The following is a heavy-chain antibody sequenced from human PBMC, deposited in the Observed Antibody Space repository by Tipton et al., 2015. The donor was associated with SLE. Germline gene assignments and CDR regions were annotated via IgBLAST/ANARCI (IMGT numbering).Heavy chain of an antibody. CDR2: ISAYNGNT. V-gene: IGHV1-18*01. CDR1: GYTFTSYG. D-gene: IGHD3-22*01. J-gene: IGHJ4*02. CDR3: ARDYYYDNSGYYYVGYFDY. Sequence: QLVQSGAEVKKPGASVKVSCKASGYTFTSYGISWVRQAPGQGLEWMGWISAYNGNTNYAQKLQGRVTMTTDTSTSTAYMELRSLRSDDTAVYYCARDYYYDNSGYYYVGYFDYWGQGTLVTVSS.